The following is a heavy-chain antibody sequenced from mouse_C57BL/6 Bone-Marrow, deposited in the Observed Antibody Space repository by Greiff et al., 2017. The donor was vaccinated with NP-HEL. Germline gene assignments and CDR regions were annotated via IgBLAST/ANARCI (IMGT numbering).Heavy chain of an antibody. CDR2: IYPGSGST. CDR3: SRSRCAY. CDR1: GYTFTSYW. J-gene: IGHJ3*01. V-gene: IGHV1-55*01. Sequence: QVQLKQSGAELVKPGASVKMSCKASGYTFTSYWITWVKQRPGQGLEWIGDIYPGSGSTNYNEKFKSKATLTVDTSSSTAYMQLSSLTSEDSAVYYCSRSRCAYWGQGTLVTVSA.